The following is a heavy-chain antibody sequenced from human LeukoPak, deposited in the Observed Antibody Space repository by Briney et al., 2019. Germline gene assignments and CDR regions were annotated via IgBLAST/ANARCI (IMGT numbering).Heavy chain of an antibody. D-gene: IGHD3-22*01. CDR2: FAGSDTTK. V-gene: IGHV3-48*03. J-gene: IGHJ4*02. CDR3: TTLGYHLDS. Sequence: GGSLRLSCAASGFDFSAYEMNCVRQAPGKGLEWVAYFAGSDTTKYYADSVRGRFTISRDNAKNSLYLQMNSLRAEDTALYYCTTLGYHLDSWGQGTLVTVSS. CDR1: GFDFSAYE.